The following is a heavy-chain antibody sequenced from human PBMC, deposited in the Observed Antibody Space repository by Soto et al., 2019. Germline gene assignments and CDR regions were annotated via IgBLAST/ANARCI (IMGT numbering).Heavy chain of an antibody. J-gene: IGHJ6*02. CDR1: GYTFTSYY. CDR2: INPSGGST. Sequence: ASVEISCKASGYTFTSYYMHWVRQAPGQGLEWMGIINPSGGSTSYAQKFQGRVTMTRDTSTSTVYMKLSSLSSEDTAVYYCARDIPHLVATMWYYYYGMDVWGQGTTVTVSS. V-gene: IGHV1-46*01. D-gene: IGHD5-12*01. CDR3: ARDIPHLVATMWYYYYGMDV.